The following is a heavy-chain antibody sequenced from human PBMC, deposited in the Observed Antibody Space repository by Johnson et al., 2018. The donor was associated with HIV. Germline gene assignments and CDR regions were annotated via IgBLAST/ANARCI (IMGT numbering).Heavy chain of an antibody. CDR1: GFTFSSYA. J-gene: IGHJ3*02. V-gene: IGHV3-30-3*01. Sequence: VQLVESGGGLVQPGGSLRLSCAASGFTFSSYAMHWVRQAPGKGLEWVAVISYDGSNKYYADSVKGRFTISRDKSKNTIYLQMNSLRVEDTAVYYCAKPYYDFWSGYYKYNAFDIWGQGTLVTVSS. CDR3: AKPYYDFWSGYYKYNAFDI. D-gene: IGHD3-3*01. CDR2: ISYDGSNK.